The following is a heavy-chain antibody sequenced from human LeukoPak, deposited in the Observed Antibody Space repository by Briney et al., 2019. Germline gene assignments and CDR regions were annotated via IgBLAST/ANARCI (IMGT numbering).Heavy chain of an antibody. J-gene: IGHJ6*02. D-gene: IGHD3-22*01. CDR3: ARGAEVVITTGDGMDV. V-gene: IGHV3-33*01. Sequence: PGGSLRLSCAASGFTFSSYGMRWGRQAPGKGLEWVAVIWYDGSNKYYADSVKGRFTISRDNSKNTLYLQMNSLRAEDTAVYYCARGAEVVITTGDGMDVWGQGTTVTVSS. CDR2: IWYDGSNK. CDR1: GFTFSSYG.